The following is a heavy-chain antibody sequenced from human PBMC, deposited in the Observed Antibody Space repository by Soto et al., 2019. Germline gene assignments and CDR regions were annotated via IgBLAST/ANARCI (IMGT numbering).Heavy chain of an antibody. V-gene: IGHV3-11*01. CDR1: GFTFSDYY. D-gene: IGHD5-12*01. J-gene: IGHJ4*02. CDR3: ARARLGGYKFAL. CDR2: ISSSGSTV. Sequence: QVQLVESGGGLVKPGGSLRLSGAASGFTFSDYYMSWIRQAPGKGLEWLSYISSSGSTVFYADSLKGRFTVSRDNAKNSLFLQMNSLTAADTAVYFCARARLGGYKFALWGQGPLVTVSS.